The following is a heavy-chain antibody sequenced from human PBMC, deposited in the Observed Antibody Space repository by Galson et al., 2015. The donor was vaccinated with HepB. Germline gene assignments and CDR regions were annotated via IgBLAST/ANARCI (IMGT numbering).Heavy chain of an antibody. D-gene: IGHD3-10*01. V-gene: IGHV1-69*13. J-gene: IGHJ4*02. CDR1: GGTFSSYA. CDR2: IIPIFGTA. CDR3: ARQDCGSGESPSAGPFDY. Sequence: SVKVSCKASGGTFSSYAIRWVRQAPGQGLEWMGGIIPIFGTANYAQKFQGRVTITADESTSTAYMELSSLRSEDTAVYYCARQDCGSGESPSAGPFDYWGQGTLVTVSS.